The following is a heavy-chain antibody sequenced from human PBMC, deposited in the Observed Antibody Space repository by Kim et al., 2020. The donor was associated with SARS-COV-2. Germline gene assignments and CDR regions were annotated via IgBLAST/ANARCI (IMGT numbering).Heavy chain of an antibody. Sequence: GESLKISCKASGYSFSNYWIGWVRQMPGKGLEWMGIIYPGDSETKYSPSFQGQVTISADRSINTAYLHWSSLKASDTAIYYCARPVVRGGPFDYWGQGSLVTVSS. CDR2: IYPGDSET. CDR3: ARPVVRGGPFDY. CDR1: GYSFSNYW. D-gene: IGHD3-10*01. J-gene: IGHJ4*02. V-gene: IGHV5-51*01.